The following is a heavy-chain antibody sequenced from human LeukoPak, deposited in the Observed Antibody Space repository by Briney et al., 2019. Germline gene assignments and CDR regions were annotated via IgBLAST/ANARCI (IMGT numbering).Heavy chain of an antibody. V-gene: IGHV1-24*01. D-gene: IGHD6-6*01. CDR1: GYTLTELS. CDR3: ATASFSYSSSSLDY. CDR2: FDPEDGET. J-gene: IGHJ4*02. Sequence: GASVKVSCKVSGYTLTELSMHWVRQAPGKGLEWMGGFDPEDGETIYAQKFQGRVTMTEDTSTDTAYMELSSLRSEGTAVYYCATASFSYSSSSLDYWGQGTLVTVSS.